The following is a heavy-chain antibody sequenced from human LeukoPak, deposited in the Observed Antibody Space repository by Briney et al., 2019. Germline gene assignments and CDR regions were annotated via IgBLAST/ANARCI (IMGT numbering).Heavy chain of an antibody. J-gene: IGHJ3*02. Sequence: GGSLRLSCAASGFIFSNYGMHWVRQAPGKGLEWVAVIRYDGSNKYYADSVKGRFTISRDNSKNTVYLQMNSLRAEDTAVYYCARGLRNTDTFDIWGQGTMVTVS. CDR3: ARGLRNTDTFDI. CDR1: GFIFSNYG. CDR2: IRYDGSNK. V-gene: IGHV3-33*01.